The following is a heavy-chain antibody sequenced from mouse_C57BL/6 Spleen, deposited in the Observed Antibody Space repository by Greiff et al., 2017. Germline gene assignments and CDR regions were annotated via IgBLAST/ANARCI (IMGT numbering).Heavy chain of an antibody. CDR3: ARKNDYDEGFDY. Sequence: QVQLQQSGPELVKPGASVKISCKASGYAFSSSWMNWVKQRPGKGLEWIGRIYPGDGDTNYNGKFKGKATLTADKSSSTAYMQLSSLTSEDSAFYCCARKNDYDEGFDYWGQGTTLTVSS. CDR2: IYPGDGDT. CDR1: GYAFSSSW. V-gene: IGHV1-82*01. J-gene: IGHJ2*01. D-gene: IGHD2-4*01.